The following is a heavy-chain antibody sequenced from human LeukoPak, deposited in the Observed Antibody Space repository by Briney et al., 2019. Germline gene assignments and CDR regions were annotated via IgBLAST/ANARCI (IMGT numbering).Heavy chain of an antibody. D-gene: IGHD3-22*01. Sequence: PGGSLRLSCAASGFTFSSYGMSWVRQAPGKGLEWVSAISGSGGSTYYADSVKGRFTISRDNSKNTLYLQMNSLRAEDTAVYYCAKARDSSGYYYSAAFDIWGQGTMVTVSS. J-gene: IGHJ3*02. CDR1: GFTFSSYG. CDR2: ISGSGGST. V-gene: IGHV3-23*01. CDR3: AKARDSSGYYYSAAFDI.